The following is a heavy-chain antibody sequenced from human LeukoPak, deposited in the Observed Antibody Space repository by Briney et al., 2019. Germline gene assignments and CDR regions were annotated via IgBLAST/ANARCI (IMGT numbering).Heavy chain of an antibody. D-gene: IGHD4-23*01. J-gene: IGHJ4*02. CDR1: GYTLTELS. V-gene: IGHV1-24*01. Sequence: EASVKVSCKVSGYTLTELSMHWVRQAPGKGLEWMGGFDPEDGETIYAQKFQGRVTMTEDTSTDTAYMELSSLRSEDTAVYYCATTQSVTLGVHYFDYWGQGTLVTVSS. CDR2: FDPEDGET. CDR3: ATTQSVTLGVHYFDY.